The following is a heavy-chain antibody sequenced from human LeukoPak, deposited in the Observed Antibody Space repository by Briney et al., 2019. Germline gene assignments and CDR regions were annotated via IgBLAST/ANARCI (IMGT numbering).Heavy chain of an antibody. V-gene: IGHV3-23*01. CDR2: ISGSGGST. J-gene: IGHJ4*02. CDR1: GFTFSSYA. CDR3: AKRADTGTSSSGWYDY. D-gene: IGHD6-19*01. Sequence: QAGGSLRLSCAASGFTFSSYAMSWVRQAPGKGLEWVSAISGSGGSTYYADSVKGRFTISRDNSKNTLYLQMNSLRAEDTAVYYCAKRADTGTSSSGWYDYWGQGTQVTVSS.